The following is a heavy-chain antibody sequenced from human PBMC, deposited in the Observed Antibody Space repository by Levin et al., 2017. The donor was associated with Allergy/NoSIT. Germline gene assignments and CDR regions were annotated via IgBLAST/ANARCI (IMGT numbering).Heavy chain of an antibody. Sequence: ASVKVSCKASGYTFTGYYMHWVRQAPGQRLEWMGWINPNSGGTNYAQKFQGRVTMTRDTSISTAYMELSRLRSDDTAVYYCARSTHYDILTGYMGWFDYWGQGTLVTVSS. J-gene: IGHJ4*02. D-gene: IGHD3-9*01. CDR3: ARSTHYDILTGYMGWFDY. CDR1: GYTFTGYY. CDR2: INPNSGGT. V-gene: IGHV1-2*02.